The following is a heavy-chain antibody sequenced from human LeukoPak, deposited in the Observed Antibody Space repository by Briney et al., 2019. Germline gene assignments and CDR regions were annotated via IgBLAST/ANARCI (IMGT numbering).Heavy chain of an antibody. D-gene: IGHD2-21*02. Sequence: PSETLSLTCAVYGGSFSGYYWSWIRQPPGKGLEWIGEINHSGSTNYNPSLKSRVTISVDTSKNQLSLKLSSVTAADTAVYYCATSAYCGGDCWGNWFDPWGQGTLVTVSS. J-gene: IGHJ5*02. CDR1: GGSFSGYY. CDR3: ATSAYCGGDCWGNWFDP. V-gene: IGHV4-34*01. CDR2: INHSGST.